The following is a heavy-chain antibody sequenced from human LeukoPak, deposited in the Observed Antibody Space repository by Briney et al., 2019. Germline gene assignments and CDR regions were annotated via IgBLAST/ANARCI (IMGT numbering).Heavy chain of an antibody. Sequence: PGGSLRPSCAASEFTFSSYAMSWVRQAPGKGLGWVSAISGSGGSTYYADSVKGRFTISRDNSKNTLYLQMNSLRAEDTAVYYCAKDWMSSWYYFDYWGQGTLVTVSS. CDR3: AKDWMSSWYYFDY. J-gene: IGHJ4*02. V-gene: IGHV3-23*01. D-gene: IGHD6-13*01. CDR2: ISGSGGST. CDR1: EFTFSSYA.